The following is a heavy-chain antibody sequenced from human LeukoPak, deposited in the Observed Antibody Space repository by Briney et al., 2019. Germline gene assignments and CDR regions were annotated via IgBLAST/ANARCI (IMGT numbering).Heavy chain of an antibody. CDR1: GYTFTGYY. V-gene: IGHV1-2*02. CDR2: INPNSGGT. J-gene: IGHJ6*03. Sequence: ASVKVSCKASGYTFTGYYIHWVRQAPGQGLEWMGWINPNSGGTNYARKFQGRVTMTRDTSISTAYMELSRLRSDDTAVYYCARNKYVATITSYYYYYMDVWGKGTTVTVSS. D-gene: IGHD5-12*01. CDR3: ARNKYVATITSYYYYYMDV.